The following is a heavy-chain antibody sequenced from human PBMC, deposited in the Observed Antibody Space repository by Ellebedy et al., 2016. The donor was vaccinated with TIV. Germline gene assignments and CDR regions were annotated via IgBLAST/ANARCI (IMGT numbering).Heavy chain of an antibody. CDR1: GLILSDYA. CDR2: ISFDGGKT. D-gene: IGHD3-10*01. J-gene: IGHJ4*02. Sequence: GESLKISCAASGLILSDYAAHWVRQAPGKGLQWVAAISFDGGKTEYADSVKGRFTISRDNSKNTLYLQMNSLRAEDTALYYCVKDLSPGGAEYWGQGTLVTVSS. CDR3: VKDLSPGGAEY. V-gene: IGHV3-30-3*01.